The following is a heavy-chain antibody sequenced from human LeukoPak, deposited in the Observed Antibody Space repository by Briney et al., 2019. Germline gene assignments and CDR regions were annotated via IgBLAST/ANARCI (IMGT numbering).Heavy chain of an antibody. V-gene: IGHV3-21*01. CDR3: ARGGYDFWSGYSAPGYYGMDV. CDR2: ISSSSSYI. D-gene: IGHD3-3*01. J-gene: IGHJ6*02. CDR1: GFTFSSYS. Sequence: GGSLRLSCAASGFTFSSYSMTWVRQAPGKGLEWVSSISSSSSYIYYADSVKGRFTISRDNAKNSLYLQMNSLRAEDTAVYYCARGGYDFWSGYSAPGYYGMDVWGQGTTVTVSS.